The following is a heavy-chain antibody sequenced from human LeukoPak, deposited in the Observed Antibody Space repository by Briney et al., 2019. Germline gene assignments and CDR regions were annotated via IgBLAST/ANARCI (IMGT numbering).Heavy chain of an antibody. CDR3: ARRIAAAGVGIVY. D-gene: IGHD6-13*01. CDR1: GHTFTSYD. Sequence: GASVKVSCKASGHTFTSYDINWVRQATGQGLEWMGWMNPDCGNTGYAQKFQGRVTMTRNPSISTAYMELSSLTSEDTAVYYCARRIAAAGVGIVYWGQGTLVTVSS. J-gene: IGHJ4*02. CDR2: MNPDCGNT. V-gene: IGHV1-8*01.